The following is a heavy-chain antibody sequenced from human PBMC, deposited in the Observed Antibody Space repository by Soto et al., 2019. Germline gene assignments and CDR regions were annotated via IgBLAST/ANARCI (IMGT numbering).Heavy chain of an antibody. D-gene: IGHD6-6*01. CDR2: ISSNGVGT. J-gene: IGHJ6*03. Sequence: EVQLAESGGGLAQPGGSLRLSCAASGFTLSGYAMDWVRQAPGKGLEYVSGISSNGVGTYYANSVQGRFTISRDNSKNTVYLRMGSLRPEDMVVYYCARRARPDFYYMDVWGKGTTVTVSS. CDR3: ARRARPDFYYMDV. V-gene: IGHV3-64*01. CDR1: GFTLSGYA.